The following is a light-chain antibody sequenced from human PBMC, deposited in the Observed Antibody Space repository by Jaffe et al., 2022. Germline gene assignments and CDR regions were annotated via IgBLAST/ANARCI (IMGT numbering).Light chain of an antibody. CDR3: QQFNIYPIT. CDR2: DAS. V-gene: IGKV1-13*02. Sequence: AIQLTQSPSSLSASVGDRVTITCRASQGINSALAWYQQKPGKAPKLLIYDASSLESGVPSRFSGSGSGTDFTLTIGSLQPEDFATYYCQQFNIYPITFGQGTRLEIK. J-gene: IGKJ5*01. CDR1: QGINSA.